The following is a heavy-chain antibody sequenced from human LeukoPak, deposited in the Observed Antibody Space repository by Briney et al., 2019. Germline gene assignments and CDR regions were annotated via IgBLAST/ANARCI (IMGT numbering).Heavy chain of an antibody. CDR2: IIPIFGTA. CDR1: GGTFSSYA. CDR3: ATDATVTNAFDI. D-gene: IGHD4-17*01. V-gene: IGHV1-69*06. Sequence: SVKVSCKASGGTFSSYAISWVRQAPGQGLEWMGGIIPIFGTANYAQKFQGRVTMTEDTSTDTAYMELSSLRSGDTAVYYCATDATVTNAFDIWGQGTMVTVSS. J-gene: IGHJ3*02.